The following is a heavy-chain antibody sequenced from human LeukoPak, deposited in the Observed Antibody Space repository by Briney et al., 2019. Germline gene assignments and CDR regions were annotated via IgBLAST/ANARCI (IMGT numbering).Heavy chain of an antibody. J-gene: IGHJ4*02. V-gene: IGHV3-30*04. CDR3: AKDSTHYRVWDDYDSTGLTY. Sequence: GTSLRLSCAASGFTFSSYAMHWVRQAPGKGLEWVAAISYDGSNRYYADSVKGRFTISRDNSKNTLYLQMNSLRAEDTAVYYCAKDSTHYRVWDDYDSTGLTYWGQGTLVTVSS. CDR1: GFTFSSYA. D-gene: IGHD3-22*01. CDR2: ISYDGSNR.